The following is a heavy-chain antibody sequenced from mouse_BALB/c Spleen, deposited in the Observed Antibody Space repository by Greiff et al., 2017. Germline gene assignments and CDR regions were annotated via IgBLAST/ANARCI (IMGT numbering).Heavy chain of an antibody. V-gene: IGHV1-9*01. Sequence: QVQLQQSGAELMKPGASVKISCKATGYTFSSYWIEWVKQRPGHGLEWIGEILPGSGSTNYNEKFKGKATFTADTSSNTAYMQLSSLTSEDSAVYYCANRGGNYVRWGQGTSVTVSS. CDR3: ANRGGNYVR. D-gene: IGHD2-1*01. CDR1: GYTFSSYW. J-gene: IGHJ4*01. CDR2: ILPGSGST.